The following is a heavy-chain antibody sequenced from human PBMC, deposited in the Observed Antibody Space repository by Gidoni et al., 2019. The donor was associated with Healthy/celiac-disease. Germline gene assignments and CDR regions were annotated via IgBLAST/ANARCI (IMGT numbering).Heavy chain of an antibody. CDR3: ARKPGYCSGGSCYPPGAYFDY. CDR2: INHSGST. J-gene: IGHJ4*02. Sequence: QVQLQQWGAGLLTPSETLSLTCAVYGGSFRGYYWSWIRQPPGKGLEWIGGINHSGSTNYNPSLKSRVTRSVDTSKNQFSLKLSSVTAADTAVYYCARKPGYCSGGSCYPPGAYFDYWGQGTLVTVSS. V-gene: IGHV4-34*01. D-gene: IGHD2-15*01. CDR1: GGSFRGYY.